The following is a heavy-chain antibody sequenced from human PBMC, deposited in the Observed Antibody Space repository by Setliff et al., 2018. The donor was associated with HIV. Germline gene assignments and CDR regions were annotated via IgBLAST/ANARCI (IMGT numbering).Heavy chain of an antibody. D-gene: IGHD2-21*02. CDR2: IYTNGST. Sequence: SETLSLTCTVSGGSISRGNHFWSWIRQPAGKGLEWIGRIYTNGSTNYNPSLKSRATIAVDTSKNQFSLKLSSVTAADTAVYYCARSVVVVTVEWFDPWGQGTLVTVSS. J-gene: IGHJ5*02. CDR3: ARSVVVVTVEWFDP. V-gene: IGHV4-61*02. CDR1: GGSISRGNHF.